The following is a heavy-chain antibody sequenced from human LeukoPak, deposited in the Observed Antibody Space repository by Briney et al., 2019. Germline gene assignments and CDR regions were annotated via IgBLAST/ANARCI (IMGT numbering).Heavy chain of an antibody. D-gene: IGHD2-15*01. CDR2: ISSDTTHT. V-gene: IGHV3-21*01. CDR1: GFTLSSYA. CDR3: ARGVICRNGGSCYSSIDY. Sequence: GESLRLSCAASGFTLSSYAMNWVRQAPGKGLEWVALISSDTTHTFYGDSVKGRFTISRDNGKNSVSLQMDSLRVDDTAMYYCARGVICRNGGSCYSSIDYWGQGTLVNVSS. J-gene: IGHJ4*02.